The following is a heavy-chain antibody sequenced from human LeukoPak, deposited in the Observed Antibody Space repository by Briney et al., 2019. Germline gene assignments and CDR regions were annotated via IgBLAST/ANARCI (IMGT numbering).Heavy chain of an antibody. Sequence: GGSLILSCAASGFTFSSYNMNWVRQAPGKGLEWVSYISSSSSTIYYADSVKGRFTISRDNSKNTLYLQMNSLRVEDTAVYYCAKVIREVDMSHDYWGQGALVTVSS. J-gene: IGHJ4*02. CDR1: GFTFSSYN. CDR3: AKVIREVDMSHDY. D-gene: IGHD5-24*01. CDR2: ISSSSSTI. V-gene: IGHV3-48*01.